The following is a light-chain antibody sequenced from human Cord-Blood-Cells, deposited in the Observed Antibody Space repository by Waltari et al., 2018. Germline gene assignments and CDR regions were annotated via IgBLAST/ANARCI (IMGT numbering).Light chain of an antibody. CDR1: QSLVYSDGNTY. CDR2: KVS. V-gene: IGKV2-30*01. Sequence: DVVMTQSPLSLPVTLGQPASISCRSIQSLVYSDGNTYLICFQQRPGKSPRRLVYKVSNRDSGVPDRFSGSGSGTDFTLKISRVEAEDVGVYYCMQGTHWPTTFGQGTKVEIK. CDR3: MQGTHWPTT. J-gene: IGKJ1*01.